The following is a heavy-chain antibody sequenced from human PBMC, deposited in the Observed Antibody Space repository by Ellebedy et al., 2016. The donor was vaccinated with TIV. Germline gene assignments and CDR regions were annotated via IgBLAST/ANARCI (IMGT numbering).Heavy chain of an antibody. V-gene: IGHV4-39*07. CDR1: GGSISGTYTSYY. CDR2: IYDSGRT. J-gene: IGHJ4*02. Sequence: SETLSLXXNVSGGSISGTYTSYYWGWIRQPPGKGLEWIGSIYDSGRTHYNPSLKSRVTISVDTSKNQFSLKLSSVTAADTAVYYCARVNDFVYGDYGAVDSWGRGTLVTVSS. D-gene: IGHD4-17*01. CDR3: ARVNDFVYGDYGAVDS.